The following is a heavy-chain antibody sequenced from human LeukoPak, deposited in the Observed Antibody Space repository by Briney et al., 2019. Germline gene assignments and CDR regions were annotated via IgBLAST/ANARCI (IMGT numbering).Heavy chain of an antibody. CDR3: AGIPTTSVAGMIY. V-gene: IGHV3-30*02. D-gene: IGHD6-19*01. J-gene: IGHJ4*02. CDR2: IQYDENNK. Sequence: GGSLRLSCAASGFAFSNYGMHWVRQTPGKGLEWVAFIQYDENNKYYADSAKGRFTISRDNSKNTLYLQLNSLRDEDSAVYYCAGIPTTSVAGMIYWGQGTLVTVSS. CDR1: GFAFSNYG.